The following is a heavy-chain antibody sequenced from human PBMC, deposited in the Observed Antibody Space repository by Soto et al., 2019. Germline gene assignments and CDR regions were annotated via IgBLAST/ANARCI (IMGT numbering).Heavy chain of an antibody. CDR3: ARIPYDNSGTIFDY. CDR2: IYAGTIT. J-gene: IGHJ4*02. D-gene: IGHD3-22*01. Sequence: GSLRLCCAFSGIPVISYYMSWVRQAAGKGLEWVSVIYAGTITYYADSVKGRFTIYRDNSKNTLNLEMNSLRVEDTAVYYCARIPYDNSGTIFDYWGQGTLVTVSS. CDR1: GIPVISYY. V-gene: IGHV3-53*01.